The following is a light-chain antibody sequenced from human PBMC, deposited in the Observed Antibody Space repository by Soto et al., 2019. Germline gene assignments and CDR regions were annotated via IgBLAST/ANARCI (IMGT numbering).Light chain of an antibody. CDR2: AAS. CDR3: KEYGYSPII. V-gene: IGKV3-20*01. J-gene: IGKJ5*01. CDR1: QSVSSSH. Sequence: EIVLTQSPGTLSLSPGERATLSCRASQSVSSSHLAWYQHKPGQAPRLLIYAASSMATGSPDRFTGGVSGTNFTLHISRLEREDFVVYYCKEYGYSPIIFGQWTQLEIK.